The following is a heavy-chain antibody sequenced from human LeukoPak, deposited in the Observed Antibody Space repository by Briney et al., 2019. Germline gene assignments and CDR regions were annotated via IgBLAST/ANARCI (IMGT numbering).Heavy chain of an antibody. V-gene: IGHV3-23*01. CDR3: ATERYRSSWYDFDY. CDR2: ISGSGGST. J-gene: IGHJ4*02. CDR1: GFTFSSYG. D-gene: IGHD6-13*01. Sequence: PGGSLRLPCAASGFTFSSYGMSWVRQAPGKGLEWVSAISGSGGSTYYADSVKGRFIISRDNSKNTLYLQMNSLRAEDTAVYYCATERYRSSWYDFDYWGQGTLVTVSS.